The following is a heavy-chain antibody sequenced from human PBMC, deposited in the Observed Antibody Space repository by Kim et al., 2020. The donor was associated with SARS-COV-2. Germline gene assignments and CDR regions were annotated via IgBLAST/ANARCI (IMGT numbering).Heavy chain of an antibody. D-gene: IGHD3-22*01. CDR1: GGSISSYY. CDR3: ARGGYYDIKDAFDI. CDR2: IYYSGST. V-gene: IGHV4-59*13. Sequence: SETLSLTCTVSGGSISSYYWSWIRQPPGKGLEWIGYIYYSGSTNYNPSLKSRVTISVDTSKNQFSLKLSSVTAADTAVYYCARGGYYDIKDAFDIWGQGTMVTVSS. J-gene: IGHJ3*02.